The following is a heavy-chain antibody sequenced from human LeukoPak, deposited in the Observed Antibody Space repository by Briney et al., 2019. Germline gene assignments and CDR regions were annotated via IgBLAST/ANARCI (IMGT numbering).Heavy chain of an antibody. D-gene: IGHD2-15*01. CDR3: ARVSSSCSGGSCRYFDY. V-gene: IGHV1-46*01. CDR1: GYTFTSYY. Sequence: RASVKVSCKASGYTFTSYYMHWVRQAPGRGLEWMGIINPSGSSTSYAQKFQGRVTMTRDTSTSTVYMELSSLSSEDTAVYYCARVSSSCSGGSCRYFDYWGQGTLVTVSS. CDR2: INPSGSST. J-gene: IGHJ4*02.